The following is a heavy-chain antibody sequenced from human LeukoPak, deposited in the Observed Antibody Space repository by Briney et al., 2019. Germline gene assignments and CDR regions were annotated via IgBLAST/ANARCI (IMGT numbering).Heavy chain of an antibody. CDR3: VEGNSMDY. Sequence: GGSLRLSCAACGFTFSSVWMSWVRQAPGKGLEWVDNIKEDGSQKQYADSVKGRFIISRDNAKNSLFLQMNSLRAEDTAMYYCVEGNSMDYWGQGTLVTVSS. D-gene: IGHD4-23*01. CDR1: GFTFSSVW. CDR2: IKEDGSQK. J-gene: IGHJ4*02. V-gene: IGHV3-7*05.